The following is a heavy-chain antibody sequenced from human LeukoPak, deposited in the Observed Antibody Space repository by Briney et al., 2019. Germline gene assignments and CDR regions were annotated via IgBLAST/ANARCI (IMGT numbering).Heavy chain of an antibody. V-gene: IGHV4-39*01. CDR3: ARQMNTVTADY. CDR2: IFYSGST. Sequence: SETPSLTCTVSGGSISRSSYFWGWIRQPPGKGLEWIGSIFYSGSTYYNLSLNSRVTISIDTSENQFSLRLSSVTAADTAVYYCARQMNTVTADYWGQGTLVTVSS. D-gene: IGHD4-17*01. CDR1: GGSISRSSYF. J-gene: IGHJ4*02.